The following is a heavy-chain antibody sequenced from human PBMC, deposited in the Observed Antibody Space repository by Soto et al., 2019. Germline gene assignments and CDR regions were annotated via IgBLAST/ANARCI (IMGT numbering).Heavy chain of an antibody. CDR2: LYGGGRT. J-gene: IGHJ4*02. V-gene: IGHV3-53*01. CDR1: GFTVSSSY. CDR3: GSLFARTYPPRPFDF. D-gene: IGHD6-6*01. Sequence: PGGSLRLSCVGSGFTVSSSYMSWVRQAPGKGLECVSVLYGGGRTFYADSVRGRFTISRDNAKNTLYLQMNSLSAEDTAVYYCGSLFARTYPPRPFDFWGQGTQVTVSS.